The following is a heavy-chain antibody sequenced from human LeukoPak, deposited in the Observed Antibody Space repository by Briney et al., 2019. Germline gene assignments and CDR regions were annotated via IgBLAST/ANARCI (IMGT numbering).Heavy chain of an antibody. CDR1: VCSLSSYY. CDR3: ARDVGNFNWFDP. V-gene: IGHV4-59*01. CDR2: IYYSRRT. D-gene: IGHD4-23*01. J-gene: IGHJ5*02. Sequence: KPSETLSLTCTVPVCSLSSYYWSSIRQPPGKGLEWTRSIYYSRRTNYNPSLKSRVTISVDTSKIQFSLKLSPVTAADTAVYYCARDVGNFNWFDPWGQGTLVTVSS.